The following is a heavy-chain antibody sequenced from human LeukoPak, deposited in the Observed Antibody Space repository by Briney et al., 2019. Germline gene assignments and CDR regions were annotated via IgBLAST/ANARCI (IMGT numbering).Heavy chain of an antibody. CDR3: ARQSCLYSSGCFLDD. Sequence: PGGSLRLSCVASGFTFSSFEVTWVRQGPGKGLEWVSHISSSGTTIYYADSVKGRFTISRDNAKNSLYLQMNSLRAEDTAVYYCARQSCLYSSGCFLDDWGQGTLVTVSS. CDR1: GFTFSSFE. D-gene: IGHD3-22*01. J-gene: IGHJ4*02. CDR2: ISSSGTTI. V-gene: IGHV3-48*03.